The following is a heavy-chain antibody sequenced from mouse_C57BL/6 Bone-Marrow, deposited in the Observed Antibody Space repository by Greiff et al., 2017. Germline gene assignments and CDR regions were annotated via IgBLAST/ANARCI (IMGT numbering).Heavy chain of an antibody. CDR2: IYPRSGNT. Sequence: QVQLQQSGAELARPGASVKLSCKASGYTFTSYGISWVKQRTGQGLAWIGEIYPRSGNTYYNEKFKGKATLTADKSSSTAYMELRSLTSEDSAVYFCARSDYYGSSYGGYFDYWGQGTTLTVSS. V-gene: IGHV1-81*01. D-gene: IGHD1-1*01. J-gene: IGHJ2*01. CDR1: GYTFTSYG. CDR3: ARSDYYGSSYGGYFDY.